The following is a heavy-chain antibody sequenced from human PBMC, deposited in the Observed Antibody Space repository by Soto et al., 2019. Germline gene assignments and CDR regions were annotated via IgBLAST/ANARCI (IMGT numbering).Heavy chain of an antibody. J-gene: IGHJ1*01. V-gene: IGHV1-69*02. CDR3: ARARFAWVVAATRGPYFQH. CDR2: IIPILGIA. Sequence: QVQLVQSGAEVQKPGSSVKVSCKASGGTFSSYTISWVRQAPGQGLEWMGRIIPILGIANYAQEFQGRVTITADKSTSTAYMELSSLRSEDTAVYYCARARFAWVVAATRGPYFQHWGQGTLVTVSS. D-gene: IGHD2-15*01. CDR1: GGTFSSYT.